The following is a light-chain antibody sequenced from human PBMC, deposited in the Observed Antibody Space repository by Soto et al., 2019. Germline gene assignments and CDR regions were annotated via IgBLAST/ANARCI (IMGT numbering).Light chain of an antibody. V-gene: IGKV1-39*01. CDR1: QSISTY. CDR3: QQSYSTLRT. J-gene: IGKJ1*01. CDR2: AAS. Sequence: DIQMTQSPSSLSASVGDRVTITFRASQSISTYLHWFQQKPGKAPKLLIYAASNLQSGVPSRFSGSGSGTDFALTISSLQPEDFATYYCQQSYSTLRTFGQGTKVDIK.